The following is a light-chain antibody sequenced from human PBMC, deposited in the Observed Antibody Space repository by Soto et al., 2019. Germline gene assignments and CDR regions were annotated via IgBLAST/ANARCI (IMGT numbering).Light chain of an antibody. CDR2: GNS. V-gene: IGLV1-40*01. CDR1: SSNIGAGYD. Sequence: QSVLTQPPSVSGAPGQRVTISCTGSSSNIGAGYDVHWYQQLPGTAPKLLIYGNSNRPSGVPDRFSGSKSGTSASLAITGLQAEDEADYYCQSYDSSLSGHYVFGTG. J-gene: IGLJ1*01. CDR3: QSYDSSLSGHYV.